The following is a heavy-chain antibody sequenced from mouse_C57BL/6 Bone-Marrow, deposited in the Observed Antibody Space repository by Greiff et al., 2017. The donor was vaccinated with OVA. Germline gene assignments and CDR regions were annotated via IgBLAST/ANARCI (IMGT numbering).Heavy chain of an antibody. CDR3: ARSNYPYYYAMGY. V-gene: IGHV14-2*01. J-gene: IGHJ4*01. CDR1: GFNIKDYY. CDR2: IDPEDGET. Sequence: VQLQQSGAELVKPGASVKLSCTASGFNIKDYYMHWVKQRTAQGLEWIGRIDPEDGETKYAPKFQGQATITADTCSNTAYLQLSSVTAEDTAVCYCARSNYPYYYAMGYWGQGTSVTVSS. D-gene: IGHD2-1*01.